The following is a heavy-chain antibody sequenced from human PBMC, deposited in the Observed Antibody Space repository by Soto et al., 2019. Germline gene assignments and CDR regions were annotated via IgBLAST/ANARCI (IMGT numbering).Heavy chain of an antibody. J-gene: IGHJ3*02. CDR2: ISSSSSTI. Sequence: GGSVRLSCAASGFTFSSYSMNWVRQAPGKGLEWVSYISSSSSTIYYADSVKGRFTISRDNAENSLYLQMNSLRDEDTAVYYCAREGGWSREDAFDIWGQGTMVTVSS. V-gene: IGHV3-48*02. CDR3: AREGGWSREDAFDI. D-gene: IGHD6-19*01. CDR1: GFTFSSYS.